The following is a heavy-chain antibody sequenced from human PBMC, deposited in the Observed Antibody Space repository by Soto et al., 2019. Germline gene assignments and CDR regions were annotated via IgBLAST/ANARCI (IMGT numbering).Heavy chain of an antibody. CDR3: AKDIGNYYDSSGPGDY. Sequence: LRLSCAASGFTFDDYAMHWVRQAPGKGLEWVSGISCNSGSIGCADSLKVRFTISRDNAKNSLYLQVNSLRAEDTALYYCAKDIGNYYDSSGPGDYWGQGTLATVPS. V-gene: IGHV3-9*01. D-gene: IGHD3-22*01. J-gene: IGHJ4*02. CDR1: GFTFDDYA. CDR2: ISCNSGSI.